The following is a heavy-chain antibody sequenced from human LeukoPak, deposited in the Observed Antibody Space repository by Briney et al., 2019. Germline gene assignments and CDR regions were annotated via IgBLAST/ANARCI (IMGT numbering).Heavy chain of an antibody. CDR1: GFTFSSYE. CDR2: ISSSGSTI. V-gene: IGHV3-48*03. J-gene: IGHJ6*02. CDR3: ARGDYYYGMDV. Sequence: TGGSLRLSCAASGFTFSSYEMNWVCQTPGKGLEWVSYISSSGSTIYYADSVKGRFTISRDNAENSLYLQMNSLRAEDTAIYYCARGDYYYGMDVWGQGTTVTVSS.